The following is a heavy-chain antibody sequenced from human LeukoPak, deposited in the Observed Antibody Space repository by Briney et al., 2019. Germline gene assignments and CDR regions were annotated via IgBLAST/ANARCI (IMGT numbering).Heavy chain of an antibody. D-gene: IGHD6-13*01. CDR3: AKISSSWSLISANWFDP. CDR1: GFTFSSYG. Sequence: PGGSLRLSCAASGFTFSSYGMHWVRQAPGKGLEWVAFIRYDGSNKYYADSVKGRFTISRDNSKNTLYLQMNSLRAEDTAVYYCAKISSSWSLISANWFDPWGQGTLVTVSS. V-gene: IGHV3-30*02. J-gene: IGHJ5*02. CDR2: IRYDGSNK.